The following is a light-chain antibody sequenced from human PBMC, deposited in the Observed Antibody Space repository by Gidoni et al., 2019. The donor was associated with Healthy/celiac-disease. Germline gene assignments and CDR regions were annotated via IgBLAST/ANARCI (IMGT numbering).Light chain of an antibody. V-gene: IGKV3-11*01. Sequence: ELVLTQSPATLSLSPGERATLSCRASQSVSSYLAWYQQKPGQAPRLLIYDASNRAAGSPARFSGSGSVTDFTLTISSLEPEDFAVYYCQQRSNLWTFGQGTKVEIK. CDR2: DAS. J-gene: IGKJ1*01. CDR3: QQRSNLWT. CDR1: QSVSSY.